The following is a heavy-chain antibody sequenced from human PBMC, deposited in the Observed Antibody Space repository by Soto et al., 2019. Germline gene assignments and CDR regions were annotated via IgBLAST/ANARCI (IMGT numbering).Heavy chain of an antibody. CDR3: AIWFGEYQGFDY. CDR1: GYTFTSYY. Sequence: ASGKVSCKASGYTFTSYYMHWVRQAPGQGLEWMGIINPSGGSTSYAQKFQGRVTMTRDTSTSTVYMELSSLRSEDTAVYYCAIWFGEYQGFDYWGQGTLVTVSS. D-gene: IGHD3-10*01. V-gene: IGHV1-46*03. CDR2: INPSGGST. J-gene: IGHJ4*02.